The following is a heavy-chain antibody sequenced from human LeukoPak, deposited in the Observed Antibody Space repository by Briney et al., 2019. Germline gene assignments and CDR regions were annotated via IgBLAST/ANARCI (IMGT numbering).Heavy chain of an antibody. CDR3: AKDGGGYCNNSSC. J-gene: IGHJ4*02. CDR2: ISDSGDKT. D-gene: IGHD2-2*01. Sequence: GGSLRLSCAASGFTFSNYAMSWVRQAPGKGLECVSAISDSGDKTDYADSVRGRFTIYRDNSKDTLYLQMSSLGAADTAVYYCAKDGGGYCNNSSCWGQGTLVTVSS. V-gene: IGHV3-23*01. CDR1: GFTFSNYA.